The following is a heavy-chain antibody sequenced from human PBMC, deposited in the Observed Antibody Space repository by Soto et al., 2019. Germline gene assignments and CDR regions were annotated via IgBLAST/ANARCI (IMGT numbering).Heavy chain of an antibody. CDR2: INPSGGST. J-gene: IGHJ6*02. CDR1: GYTFTSYY. D-gene: IGHD6-19*01. CDR3: ARDRAVAVPFLCGMDV. Sequence: GASVKVSCKASGYTFTSYYMHWVRQAPGQGLEWMGIINPSGGSTSYAQKFQGRVTMTRDTSTSTAYMELSSLRSEDAAVYYCARDRAVAVPFLCGMDVWGQGTTVTVSS. V-gene: IGHV1-46*01.